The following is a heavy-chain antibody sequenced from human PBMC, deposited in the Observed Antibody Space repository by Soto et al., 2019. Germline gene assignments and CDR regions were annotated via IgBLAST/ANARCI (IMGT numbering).Heavy chain of an antibody. CDR2: VITMFGTT. CDR1: GGTFSSYA. V-gene: IGHV1-69*01. D-gene: IGHD6-13*01. J-gene: IGHJ5*02. CDR3: ARASGSSWYNWFDP. Sequence: QVQLVQSGAEVKKPGSSVKVSCKASGGTFSSYAISWVRQAPGQGLEYMGGVITMFGTTNYAQKFRGRVTITADESTSTAYMELSSLRSDDTAVYYCARASGSSWYNWFDPWGQGTLVTVSS.